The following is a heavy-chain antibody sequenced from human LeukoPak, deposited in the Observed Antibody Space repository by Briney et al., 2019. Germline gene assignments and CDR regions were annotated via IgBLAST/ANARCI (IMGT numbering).Heavy chain of an antibody. D-gene: IGHD3-22*01. Sequence: GSLRLSCAASGFTFSSYEMNWIRQPPGKGLEWIGEINHSGSTNYNPSLKSRVTISVDTSKNQFSLKLSSVTAADTAVYYCARGRYYYDSSGYYPLKSYYYYYMDVWGKGTTVTVSS. J-gene: IGHJ6*03. CDR2: INHSGST. V-gene: IGHV4-34*01. CDR3: ARGRYYYDSSGYYPLKSYYYYYMDV. CDR1: GFTFSSYE.